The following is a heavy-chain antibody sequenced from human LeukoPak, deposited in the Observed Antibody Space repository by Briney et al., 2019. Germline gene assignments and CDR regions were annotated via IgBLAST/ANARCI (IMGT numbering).Heavy chain of an antibody. CDR1: GFTFSKYN. CDR2: ITTSATYI. Sequence: GGSLRLSCAASGFTFSKYNVNWVRQAPGKAMVWVSSITTSATYIFYADSVKGRFTISRDNAKNSLYLQMDSLGPEDTAVYYCARDPYSGNYGNDYYYYMDVWGKGTTVTISS. V-gene: IGHV3-21*01. D-gene: IGHD1-26*01. CDR3: ARDPYSGNYGNDYYYYMDV. J-gene: IGHJ6*03.